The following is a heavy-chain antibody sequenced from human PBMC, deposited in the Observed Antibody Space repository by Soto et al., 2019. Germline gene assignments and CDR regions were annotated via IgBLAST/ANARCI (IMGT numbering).Heavy chain of an antibody. CDR3: ARSVFGELLGFPLDY. Sequence: GESLKISCKGSGYSFTSYWIGWVRQMPGKGLEWMGIIYPGDSDTRYSPSFQGQVTISADKSISTAYLQWSSLKASDTAMYYCARSVFGELLGFPLDYWGQGTLVTVSS. CDR1: GYSFTSYW. J-gene: IGHJ4*02. V-gene: IGHV5-51*01. D-gene: IGHD3-10*02. CDR2: IYPGDSDT.